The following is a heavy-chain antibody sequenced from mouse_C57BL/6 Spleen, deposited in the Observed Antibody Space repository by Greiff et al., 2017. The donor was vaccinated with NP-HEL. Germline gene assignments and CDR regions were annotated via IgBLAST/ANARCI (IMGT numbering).Heavy chain of an antibody. D-gene: IGHD4-1*01. CDR1: GFTFSSYA. J-gene: IGHJ1*03. CDR3: ARDGKLGLWYFDV. CDR2: ISDGGSYT. Sequence: DVQLVESGGGLVKPGGSLKLSCAASGFTFSSYAMSWVRQTPEKRLEWVATISDGGSYTYYPDNVKGRFTISRDNAKNNLYLQMSHLKSEDTAMYYCARDGKLGLWYFDVWGTGTTVTVSS. V-gene: IGHV5-4*01.